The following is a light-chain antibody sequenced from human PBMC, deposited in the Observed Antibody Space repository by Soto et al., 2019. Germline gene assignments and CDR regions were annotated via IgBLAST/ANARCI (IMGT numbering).Light chain of an antibody. J-gene: IGKJ1*01. CDR1: QRVSNNF. V-gene: IGKV3D-20*01. CDR3: QQYGSTPWT. Sequence: VVLTQFPGTLSLSPGETATLSCGASQRVSNNFLGWYQQKPGLPPRLLIYDATSRANGIPERFSGRGSGTHFTLTISRLEPKDFAVYYCQQYGSTPWTFGRGTKVEIK. CDR2: DAT.